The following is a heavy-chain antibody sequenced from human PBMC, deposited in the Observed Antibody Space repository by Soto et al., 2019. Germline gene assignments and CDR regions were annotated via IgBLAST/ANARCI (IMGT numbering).Heavy chain of an antibody. J-gene: IGHJ4*02. CDR3: ARRDVDNCRGGSFSAVPKIDY. CDR2: ISAYNGNT. CDR1: GYTFTSYG. V-gene: IGHV1-18*01. D-gene: IGHD2-15*01. Sequence: ASVKVSCKASGYTFTSYGISWVRQAPGQGLEWMGWISAYNGNTNYAQKLQGRVTMTTDTSTSTAYMELRSLRSDDTAVYYCARRDVDNCRGGSFSAVPKIDYGGQGALVTVS.